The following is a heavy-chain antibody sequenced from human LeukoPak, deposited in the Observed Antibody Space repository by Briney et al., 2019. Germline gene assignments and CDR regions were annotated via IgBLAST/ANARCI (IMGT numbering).Heavy chain of an antibody. CDR1: GYTFTSYG. D-gene: IGHD3-22*01. CDR3: ARAPTYYYDSSGYSDY. CDR2: ISAYNGNT. J-gene: IGHJ4*02. V-gene: IGHV1-18*01. Sequence: ASVKVYCKASGYTFTSYGISWVRQASGQGLEWMGWISAYNGNTNYAQKLQGRVTMTTDTYTSTAYMELRSLRSDDTAVYYCARAPTYYYDSSGYSDYWGQGTLVTVSS.